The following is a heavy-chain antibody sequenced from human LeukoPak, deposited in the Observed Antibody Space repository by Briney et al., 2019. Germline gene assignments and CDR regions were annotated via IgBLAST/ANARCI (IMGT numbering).Heavy chain of an antibody. D-gene: IGHD2-2*01. CDR2: IRYDGSNK. V-gene: IGHV3-30*02. CDR3: AKDMPRFPGGTLDY. J-gene: IGHJ4*02. CDR1: GFTFSSYG. Sequence: GGSLRLSCAASGFTFSSYGMHWVRQAPGKGLEWVAFIRYDGSNKYYADSVKGRFTISRDNSKNTLYLQMNSLRAEDTAVYYCAKDMPRFPGGTLDYWGQGTLVTVSS.